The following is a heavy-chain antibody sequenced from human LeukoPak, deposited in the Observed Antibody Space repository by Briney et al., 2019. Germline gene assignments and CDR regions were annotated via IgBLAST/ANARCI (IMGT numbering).Heavy chain of an antibody. CDR1: GGSISSYY. CDR2: ISDIGSI. J-gene: IGHJ3*02. Sequence: PSETLSLTCTVSGGSISSYYWSWIRQPPGKGLEWIAYISDIGSINYSPSLKSRVTMSVDTSKNQFSLKLSSVTAADTAVYYCARATALLRGAFDIWGQGTMVTVSS. D-gene: IGHD3-22*01. V-gene: IGHV4-59*12. CDR3: ARATALLRGAFDI.